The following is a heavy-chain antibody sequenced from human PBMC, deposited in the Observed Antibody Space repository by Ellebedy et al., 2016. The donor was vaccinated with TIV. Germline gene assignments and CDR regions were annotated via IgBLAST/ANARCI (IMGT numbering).Heavy chain of an antibody. CDR1: GYSISSNNW. J-gene: IGHJ3*02. CDR2: IYYSGSI. V-gene: IGHV4-28*05. CDR3: ARIGYCSTASCSGAFDI. Sequence: MPSETLSLTCAVSGYSISSNNWWGWIRQPPGKGLEWIGYIYYSGSIYYNPSLKSQVTMSVDMSKNQFSLKLSSVTAVDTALYYCARIGYCSTASCSGAFDIWGQGTMVTVSS. D-gene: IGHD2-2*01.